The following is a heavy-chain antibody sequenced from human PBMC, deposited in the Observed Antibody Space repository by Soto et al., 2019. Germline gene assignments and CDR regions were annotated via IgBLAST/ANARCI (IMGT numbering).Heavy chain of an antibody. CDR1: GGSISSYY. V-gene: IGHV4-4*07. J-gene: IGHJ6*02. CDR2: IYTSGST. Sequence: QVQLQESGPGLVKPSETLSLTCTVSGGSISSYYRSWIRQPAGKGLEWIGRIYTSGSTNYNPSLKRRVTMAVETSKNQFSLKLRAVTAADTDVYYCASEPITMVRGVIIQYYYYGIDVWGQGTTVTVSS. CDR3: ASEPITMVRGVIIQYYYYGIDV. D-gene: IGHD3-10*01.